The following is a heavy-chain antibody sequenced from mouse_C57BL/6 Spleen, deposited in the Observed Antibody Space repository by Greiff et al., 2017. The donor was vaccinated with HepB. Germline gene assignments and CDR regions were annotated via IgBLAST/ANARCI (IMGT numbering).Heavy chain of an antibody. CDR3: ASDGYYKGIDV. CDR1: GYTFTSYC. V-gene: IGHV1-69*01. J-gene: IGHJ1*03. Sequence: QVQLQQPGAELVMPGASVKLSCKASGYTFTSYCMHWVKQRPGQGLEWIGEIDPSDSYTNYNQKFKGKSTLTVDKSSSTAYMQLSSLTSEDSAVYYCASDGYYKGIDVWGTGTTVTVSS. CDR2: IDPSDSYT. D-gene: IGHD2-3*01.